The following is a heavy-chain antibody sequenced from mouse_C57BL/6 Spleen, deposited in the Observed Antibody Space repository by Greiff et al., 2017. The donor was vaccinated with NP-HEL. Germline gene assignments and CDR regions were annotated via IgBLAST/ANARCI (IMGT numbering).Heavy chain of an antibody. CDR2: ISDGGSYT. Sequence: EVQRVESGGGLVKPGGSLKLSCAASGFTFSSYAMSWVRQTPEKRLEWVATISDGGSYTYYPDNVKGRFTISRDNAKNNLYLQMSHLKSEDTAMYYCAREGDYDEGAWFAYWGQGTLVTVSA. V-gene: IGHV5-4*01. J-gene: IGHJ3*01. CDR1: GFTFSSYA. CDR3: AREGDYDEGAWFAY. D-gene: IGHD2-4*01.